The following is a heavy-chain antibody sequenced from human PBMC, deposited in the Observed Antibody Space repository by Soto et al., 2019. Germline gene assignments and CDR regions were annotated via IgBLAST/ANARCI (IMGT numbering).Heavy chain of an antibody. V-gene: IGHV3-30*18. Sequence: GGSLRLSCAASGFTFSSYGMHWVRQAPGKGLEWVAVISYDGSNKYYVDSVKGRFTISRDNSKNTLYLQMNSLRAEDTAVYYCAKDGLSKERLNYYYYGMDVWGQGTTVTVSS. J-gene: IGHJ6*02. CDR2: ISYDGSNK. D-gene: IGHD2-8*01. CDR3: AKDGLSKERLNYYYYGMDV. CDR1: GFTFSSYG.